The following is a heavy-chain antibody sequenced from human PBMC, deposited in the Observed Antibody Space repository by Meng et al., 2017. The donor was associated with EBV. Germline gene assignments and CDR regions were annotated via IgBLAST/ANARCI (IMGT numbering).Heavy chain of an antibody. CDR1: GYTFTSYD. D-gene: IGHD3-3*01. V-gene: IGHV1-8*01. CDR2: MNPNSGNT. J-gene: IGHJ5*02. Sequence: QVNVVQLGATCKKPGASVKVSCKASGYTFTSYDINWVRQATGQGLEWMGWMNPNSGNTGYAQKFQGRVTMTRNTSISTAYMELSSLRSEDTAVYYWARGVGTIFGVVIKNWFDPWGQGTLVTVSS. CDR3: ARGVGTIFGVVIKNWFDP.